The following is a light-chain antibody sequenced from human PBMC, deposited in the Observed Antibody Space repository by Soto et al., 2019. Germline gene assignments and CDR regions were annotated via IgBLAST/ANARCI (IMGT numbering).Light chain of an antibody. CDR3: QSYDSSLSGSGV. CDR2: GNS. Sequence: QAVVTQPPSVSGAPGQRVTISCTGSSSNFGAGYDVHWYQQLPGTAPKLLIYGNSNRPSGVPDRFSGSKSGTSASLAITGLQAEDEADYYCQSYDSSLSGSGVFGGGTKLTVL. CDR1: SSNFGAGYD. J-gene: IGLJ2*01. V-gene: IGLV1-40*01.